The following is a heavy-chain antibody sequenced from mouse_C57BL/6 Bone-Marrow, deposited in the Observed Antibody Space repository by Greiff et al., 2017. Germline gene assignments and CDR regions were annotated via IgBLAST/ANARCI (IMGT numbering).Heavy chain of an antibody. Sequence: QVQLQQSGAELMKPGASVKLSCKATGYTFTGYWIEWVKQRPGHGLEWIGEILPGSGSTNYNEKFKGKATFTADTSSNTPYMQLSSLTTEDSAIYYCARGGYYDGYYAAWCVYWGQGSLVTVSA. J-gene: IGHJ3*01. CDR3: ARGGYYDGYYAAWCVY. D-gene: IGHD2-3*01. V-gene: IGHV1-9*01. CDR2: ILPGSGST. CDR1: GYTFTGYW.